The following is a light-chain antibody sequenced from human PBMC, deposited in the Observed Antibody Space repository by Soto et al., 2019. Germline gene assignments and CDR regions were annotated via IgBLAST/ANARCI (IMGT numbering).Light chain of an antibody. J-gene: IGKJ3*01. CDR3: QQLNTFPPFFT. CDR2: GAS. V-gene: IGKV1-9*01. Sequence: DIQWTQSRSFLSASVGDRVTITCRASQGIRSYLAWYQQRPGKAPELLIYGASTLRPGGASRFSGSGSGTEFTLTISSLQPEDFATYFCQQLNTFPPFFTFGPGTKVDIK. CDR1: QGIRSY.